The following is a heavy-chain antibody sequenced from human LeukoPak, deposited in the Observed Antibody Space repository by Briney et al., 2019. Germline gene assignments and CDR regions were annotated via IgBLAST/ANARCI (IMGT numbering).Heavy chain of an antibody. D-gene: IGHD3-10*01. Sequence: SETLSLTCTVSGGSISSYYWSWIRQPPGKGLEWIGYIYYSGSTNYNPSLKSRVTISVDTSKNQFSLKLSSVTAADTAVYYCARVSHYGSGYYYTLAYWGQGTLVTVSS. J-gene: IGHJ4*02. CDR3: ARVSHYGSGYYYTLAY. CDR1: GGSISSYY. V-gene: IGHV4-59*01. CDR2: IYYSGST.